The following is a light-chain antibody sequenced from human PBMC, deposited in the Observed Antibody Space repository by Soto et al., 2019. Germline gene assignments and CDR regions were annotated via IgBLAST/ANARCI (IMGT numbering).Light chain of an antibody. Sequence: DVVMTQSPLSLPVTLGQPASISCRSSQSLIYTDGNTYLSWFQQRPGQFPRRRIYEVSNRDSGVPDRFSGSGSGTDFALKISRVEAEDVGVYYCMQGRHWPLTFGGGTKVEIK. V-gene: IGKV2-30*01. CDR2: EVS. CDR1: QSLIYTDGNTY. CDR3: MQGRHWPLT. J-gene: IGKJ4*01.